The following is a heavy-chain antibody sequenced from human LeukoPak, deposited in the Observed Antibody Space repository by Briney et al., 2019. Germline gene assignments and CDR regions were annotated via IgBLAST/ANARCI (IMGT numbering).Heavy chain of an antibody. CDR1: GFTFSSYA. CDR2: ISYDGSNK. J-gene: IGHJ5*02. V-gene: IGHV3-30*04. Sequence: GRSLRLSCAASGFTFSSYAMRWVRQAPGKGLEWVAVISYDGSNKYYADSVKGRFTISRDNSKNTLYLQMNSLRAEDTAVYYCARDLGGYYYGSGSYYKDNWFDPWGQGTLVTVSS. D-gene: IGHD3-10*01. CDR3: ARDLGGYYYGSGSYYKDNWFDP.